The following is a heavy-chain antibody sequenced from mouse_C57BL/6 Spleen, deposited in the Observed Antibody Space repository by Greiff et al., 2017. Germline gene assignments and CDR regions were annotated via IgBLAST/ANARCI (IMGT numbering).Heavy chain of an antibody. CDR1: GFTFSNYW. J-gene: IGHJ2*01. CDR3: THSNYPFDY. Sequence: EVKLMESGGGLVQPGGSMKLSCVASGFTFSNYWMNWVRQSPEKGLEWVAQIRLKSDNYATHYAESVKGRFTISRDDSKSSVYLQMNNLRAEDTGIYYCTHSNYPFDYWGQGTTLTVSS. CDR2: IRLKSDNYAT. D-gene: IGHD2-5*01. V-gene: IGHV6-3*01.